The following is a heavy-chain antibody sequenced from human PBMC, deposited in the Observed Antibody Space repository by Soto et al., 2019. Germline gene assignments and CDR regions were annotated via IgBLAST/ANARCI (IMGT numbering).Heavy chain of an antibody. CDR1: GGSFSGYY. D-gene: IGHD6-13*01. V-gene: IGHV4-34*01. CDR2: INHSGST. CDR3: ARQVAPAGKRLLFDY. Sequence: LALTCAVYGGSFSGYYWSWIRQPPGKGLEWIGEINHSGSTNYNPSLKSRVTISVDTSKNQFSLKLSSVTAADPALYYCARQVAPAGKRLLFDYWGQGTLVTASS. J-gene: IGHJ4*02.